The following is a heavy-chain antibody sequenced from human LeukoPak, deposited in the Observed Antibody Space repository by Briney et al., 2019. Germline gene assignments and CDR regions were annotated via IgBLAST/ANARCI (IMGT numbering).Heavy chain of an antibody. D-gene: IGHD1-26*01. CDR3: ARGSGSYHTAYMN. CDR1: GYSFTSYW. Sequence: GESLKISCKGSGYSFTSYWIGWVRPMPGKGLEWMGIIYPGDSDTRYSPSFQGQVTISADKSISTAYLQWSSLKASDTAMYYCARGSGSYHTAYMNWGQGSPVTVSS. J-gene: IGHJ4*02. V-gene: IGHV5-51*01. CDR2: IYPGDSDT.